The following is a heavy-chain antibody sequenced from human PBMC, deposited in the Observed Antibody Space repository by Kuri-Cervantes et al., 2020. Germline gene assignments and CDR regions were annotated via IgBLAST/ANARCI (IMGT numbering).Heavy chain of an antibody. CDR1: GFTFSDYD. CDR3: AKDINSGSGTFAFDI. J-gene: IGHJ3*02. D-gene: IGHD3-10*01. CDR2: ISNDGINH. Sequence: GGSLRLSCASSGFTFSDYDIHWVRQAPGKGLEWITLISNDGINHYFGNSVKGRFTMSRDNSKNTLSLQMNSLRAEDTAIYYCAKDINSGSGTFAFDIWGQGTMVTVSS. V-gene: IGHV3-30*18.